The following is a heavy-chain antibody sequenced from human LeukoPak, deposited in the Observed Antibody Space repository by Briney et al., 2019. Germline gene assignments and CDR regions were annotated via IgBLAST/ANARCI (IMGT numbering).Heavy chain of an antibody. V-gene: IGHV3-30*03. Sequence: GGSLRLSCAASGFTFSSYGMHWVRQAPGKGLEWVAVISYDGSNKYYADSVKGRFTISRDNSKNTLYLQMNSLRAEDTAVYYCATRSFTGNYWGQGTLVTVSS. J-gene: IGHJ4*02. D-gene: IGHD1-26*01. CDR3: ATRSFTGNY. CDR2: ISYDGSNK. CDR1: GFTFSSYG.